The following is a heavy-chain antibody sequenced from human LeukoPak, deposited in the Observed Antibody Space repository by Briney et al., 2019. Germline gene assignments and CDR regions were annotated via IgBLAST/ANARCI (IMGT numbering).Heavy chain of an antibody. Sequence: EASVKVSCKASGYTFTGYYMHWVRQAPGQGLEWMGWINPNSGGTNYAQKFQGRVTMTRDTPISTAYMELSRLRSDDTAVYYCAREVQTYYDFWSGPSPDYWGQGTLVTVSS. D-gene: IGHD3-3*01. CDR3: AREVQTYYDFWSGPSPDY. CDR1: GYTFTGYY. CDR2: INPNSGGT. V-gene: IGHV1-2*02. J-gene: IGHJ4*02.